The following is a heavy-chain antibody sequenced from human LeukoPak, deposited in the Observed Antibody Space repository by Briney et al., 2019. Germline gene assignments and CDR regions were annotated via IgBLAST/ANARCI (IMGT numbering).Heavy chain of an antibody. CDR1: RFTFSTYW. V-gene: IGHV3-7*01. CDR3: ARVNYDILTAIYNFEY. CDR2: IKQDGSEK. Sequence: PGGALRLSCVASRFTFSTYWMSWVRQAPGKGLQWVANIKQDGSEKYYVDSVKGRFTISRDNAKKSLYLQMNSLRAEDTAVYYCARVNYDILTAIYNFEYWGQGTLVTVSS. J-gene: IGHJ4*02. D-gene: IGHD3-9*01.